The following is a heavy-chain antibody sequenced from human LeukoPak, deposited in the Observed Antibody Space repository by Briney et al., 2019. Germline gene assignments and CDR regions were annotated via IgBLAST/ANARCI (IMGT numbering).Heavy chain of an antibody. V-gene: IGHV1-8*01. D-gene: IGHD3-10*01. CDR1: GYTFTSYD. CDR2: MNPNSGNT. CDR3: ARASYYYGSGSPQFDY. J-gene: IGHJ4*02. Sequence: ASVKVSCKASGYTFTSYDINWVRQATGQGLEWMGWMNPNSGNTGYAQKFQGRVTMTRNTSISTAYMELSSLRSEDTAVCYCARASYYYGSGSPQFDYWGQGTLVTVSS.